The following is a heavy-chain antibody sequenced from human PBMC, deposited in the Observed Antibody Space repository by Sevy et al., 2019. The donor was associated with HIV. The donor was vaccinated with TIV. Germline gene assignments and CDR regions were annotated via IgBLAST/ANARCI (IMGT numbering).Heavy chain of an antibody. Sequence: GGSLRLSCAASGFTFSSYVMTWVRQAPGKGLEWVSTISGSGGTTYYADSVKGRFTISRDNAKNSLFLQMNSLRVEDTAVYYCARDCSSTSCLWGLDVWGQGTAVTVSS. D-gene: IGHD2-2*01. J-gene: IGHJ6*02. V-gene: IGHV3-23*01. CDR3: ARDCSSTSCLWGLDV. CDR2: ISGSGGTT. CDR1: GFTFSSYV.